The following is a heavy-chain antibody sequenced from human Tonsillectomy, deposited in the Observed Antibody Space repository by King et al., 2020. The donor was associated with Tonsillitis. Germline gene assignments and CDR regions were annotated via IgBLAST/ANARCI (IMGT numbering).Heavy chain of an antibody. CDR2: FDPEDGET. V-gene: IGHV1-24*01. CDR1: GYTLTELS. J-gene: IGHJ3*02. D-gene: IGHD6-19*01. CDR3: ATGYSNGWSFAFDI. Sequence: VQLVESGAEVKKPGASVKVSCKVSGYTLTELSMHWVRQAPGKGLEWMGRFDPEDGETIYAKKFQGRVTMTEDTSTDTAYMELSSLRSEDTAVYYCATGYSNGWSFAFDIWGQGTMVTVSS.